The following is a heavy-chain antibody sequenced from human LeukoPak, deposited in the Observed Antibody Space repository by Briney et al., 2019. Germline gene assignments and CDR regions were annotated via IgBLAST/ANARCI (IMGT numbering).Heavy chain of an antibody. V-gene: IGHV3-21*04. D-gene: IGHD2-2*01. J-gene: IGHJ5*02. Sequence: GGSLRLSCAASGFTFSSYSMNWVRQAPGKGLEWVSCISRSSSYIYYADSVKGRFTISRDNSKNTLYLQMNSLRAEDTAVYYCAKDWVLFRCSSISCIDERWFDTWGQGTLVTVSS. CDR3: AKDWVLFRCSSISCIDERWFDT. CDR1: GFTFSSYS. CDR2: ISRSSSYI.